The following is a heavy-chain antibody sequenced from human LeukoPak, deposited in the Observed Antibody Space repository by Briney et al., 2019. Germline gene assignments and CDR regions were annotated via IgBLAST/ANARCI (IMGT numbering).Heavy chain of an antibody. Sequence: GGSLRLSCAASGFTFSSYAMHWVRQAPGKGLEWVAVISYDGSNKYYADSVKGRFTISRDNAKNSLYLQMNSLRAEDTALYYCAGKGITGTSGWFDPWGQGTLVTVSS. J-gene: IGHJ5*02. D-gene: IGHD1-7*01. CDR2: ISYDGSNK. CDR1: GFTFSSYA. V-gene: IGHV3-30*04. CDR3: AGKGITGTSGWFDP.